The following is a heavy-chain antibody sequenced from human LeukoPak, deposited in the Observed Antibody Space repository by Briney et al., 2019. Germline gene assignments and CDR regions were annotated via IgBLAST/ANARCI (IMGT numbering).Heavy chain of an antibody. CDR3: AKVIEGGGYPPPRWFDP. CDR2: INPNSGGT. Sequence: ASVKVSCKASEYTFTGYYMHWVRQAPGQGLEWMGWINPNSGGTNYAQKFQGRVTMTRDTSISTAYMELSRLRSDDTAVYYCAKVIEGGGYPPPRWFDPWGQGTLVTVSS. CDR1: EYTFTGYY. V-gene: IGHV1-2*02. D-gene: IGHD5-12*01. J-gene: IGHJ5*02.